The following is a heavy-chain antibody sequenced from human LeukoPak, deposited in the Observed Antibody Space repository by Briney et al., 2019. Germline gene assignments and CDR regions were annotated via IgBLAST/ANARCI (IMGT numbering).Heavy chain of an antibody. Sequence: PGGSLRLSCVASGFIFSNYAMTWVRQAPGKWLEWVSAIGGDGVGKDYADSVKGRFTISRDNSKNTLYLQMNSLRAEDTAVYYCAKDHRDYYYYYMDVWGKGTTVTVSS. J-gene: IGHJ6*03. D-gene: IGHD1-14*01. V-gene: IGHV3-23*01. CDR1: GFIFSNYA. CDR2: IGGDGVGK. CDR3: AKDHRDYYYYYMDV.